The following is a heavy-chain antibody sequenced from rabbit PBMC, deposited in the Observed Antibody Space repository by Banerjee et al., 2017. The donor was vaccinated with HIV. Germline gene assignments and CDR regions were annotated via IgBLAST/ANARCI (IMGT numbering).Heavy chain of an antibody. Sequence: QEQLVESGGGLVQPEGSLTLTCTASGFSFSSSYWICWVRQAPGKGLEWIACIYAGSSGSSYSASWVNGRFSISKTSSTTVTLQMTSLTAADTATYFCARGDDNSGWSGLNLWGPGTLVTVS. CDR3: ARGDDNSGWSGLNL. J-gene: IGHJ4*01. CDR2: IYAGSSGSS. V-gene: IGHV1S45*01. D-gene: IGHD4-1*01. CDR1: GFSFSSSYW.